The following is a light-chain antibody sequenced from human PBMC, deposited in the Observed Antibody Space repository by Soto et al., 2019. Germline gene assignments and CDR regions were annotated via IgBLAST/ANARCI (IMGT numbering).Light chain of an antibody. CDR3: LRYGDSPPAYT. V-gene: IGKV3-20*01. CDR2: GAS. Sequence: EIVLTQSPGTVSLSPGERATLSCRASQSVSSRNLAWYRQKPGQAPRLLIFGASNRATGIPDRCSGSGSGTDFTLTISRLEPEDCAVYYCLRYGDSPPAYTFGQGTKLEIK. J-gene: IGKJ2*01. CDR1: QSVSSRN.